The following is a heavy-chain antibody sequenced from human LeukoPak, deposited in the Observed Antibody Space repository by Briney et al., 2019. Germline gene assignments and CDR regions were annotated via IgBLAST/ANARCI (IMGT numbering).Heavy chain of an antibody. V-gene: IGHV1-2*02. Sequence: ASVKVSCKASAYTFTGYYMHWVRQAPGQGLEWMGWIYPNSGGTNYAQKFQGRVTMIRDTSISTAYMELSRLRSDDTAVYYCARSEQFPYYMDVWGKGTTVTVSS. CDR3: ARSEQFPYYMDV. CDR2: IYPNSGGT. CDR1: AYTFTGYY. J-gene: IGHJ6*03. D-gene: IGHD6-19*01.